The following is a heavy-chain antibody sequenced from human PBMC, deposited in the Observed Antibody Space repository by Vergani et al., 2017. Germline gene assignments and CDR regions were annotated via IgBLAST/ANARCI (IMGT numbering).Heavy chain of an antibody. J-gene: IGHJ6*03. CDR1: GFTVSSNY. Sequence: VQLVESGGGVVQPGRSLRLSCAASGFTVSSNYMSWVRQAPGKGLEWVSVIYSGGSTYYADSVKGRFTISRDNSKNTLYLQMNSLRAEDTAVYYCARDTYDYSNDLGYYYYYYYMDVWGKGTTVTVSS. D-gene: IGHD4-11*01. CDR3: ARDTYDYSNDLGYYYYYYYMDV. CDR2: IYSGGST. V-gene: IGHV3-53*01.